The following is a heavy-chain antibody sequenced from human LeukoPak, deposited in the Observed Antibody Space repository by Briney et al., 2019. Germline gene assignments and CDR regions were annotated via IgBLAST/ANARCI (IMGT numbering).Heavy chain of an antibody. J-gene: IGHJ4*02. CDR3: AKESSGYYNRFDS. V-gene: IGHV3-9*01. CDR2: INWNSGDI. D-gene: IGHD3-22*01. CDR1: GFSFDDYA. Sequence: GGSLRLSCAASGFSFDDYAMHWVRQAPGKGLEWVSGINWNSGDINYADSVKGRFTISRVNARNSLDLQMNSLRAEDTALYYCAKESSGYYNRFDSWGQGTLVTVSS.